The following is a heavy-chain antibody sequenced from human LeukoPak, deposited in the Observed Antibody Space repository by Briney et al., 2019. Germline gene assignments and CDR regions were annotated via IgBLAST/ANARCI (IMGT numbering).Heavy chain of an antibody. CDR1: GYSISSGYY. D-gene: IGHD2-21*02. J-gene: IGHJ6*02. CDR2: IYHSGST. CDR3: ARVEVVTAIPFYYYYGMDV. Sequence: SETLSLTCTVSGYSISSGYYWGWIRQPPGKGLEWIGSIYHSGSTYYNPSLKSRVTISVDTSKNQFSLKLSSVTAADTAVYYCARVEVVTAIPFYYYYGMDVWGQGTTVTVSS. V-gene: IGHV4-38-2*02.